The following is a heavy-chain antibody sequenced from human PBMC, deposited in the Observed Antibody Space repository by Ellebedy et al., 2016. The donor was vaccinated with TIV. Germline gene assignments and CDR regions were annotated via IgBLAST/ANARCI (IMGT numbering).Heavy chain of an antibody. CDR2: IYYSGST. V-gene: IGHV4-34*01. CDR1: GGSFSGYY. CDR3: ARHPEDYGDLAAGAFDI. D-gene: IGHD4-17*01. J-gene: IGHJ3*02. Sequence: SETLSLXCAVYGGSFSGYYWGWIRQPPGKGLEWIGSIYYSGSTYYNPSLKSRVTISVDTSKNQFSLKLSSVTAADTAVYYCARHPEDYGDLAAGAFDIWGQGTMVTVSS.